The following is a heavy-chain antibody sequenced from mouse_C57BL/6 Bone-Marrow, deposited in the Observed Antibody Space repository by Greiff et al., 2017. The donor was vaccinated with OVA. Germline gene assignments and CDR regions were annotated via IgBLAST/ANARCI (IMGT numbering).Heavy chain of an antibody. CDR2: ISSGGSYT. D-gene: IGHD1-1*01. CDR3: ARPHYYGSSSSWFAY. Sequence: EVQGVESGGDLVKPGGSLKLSCAASGFTFSSYGMSWVRQTPDKRLEWVATISSGGSYTYYPDSVKGRFTISRDNAKNTLYLQMSSLKSEDTAMYYCARPHYYGSSSSWFAYWGQGTLVTVSA. J-gene: IGHJ3*01. V-gene: IGHV5-6*01. CDR1: GFTFSSYG.